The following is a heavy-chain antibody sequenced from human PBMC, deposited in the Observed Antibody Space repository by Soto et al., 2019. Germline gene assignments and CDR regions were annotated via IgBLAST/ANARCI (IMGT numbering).Heavy chain of an antibody. J-gene: IGHJ4*02. CDR3: ARWSYLDY. Sequence: GGYLRLSCARSGFSFGSYALSWVRQAPGKGLEWVSTISGSDGKTFYADSVQGRFSISRDTSQSTLYLQMNSLRADDTAMYYCARWSYLDYWGQGTRVTVSS. D-gene: IGHD3-3*01. CDR2: ISGSDGKT. CDR1: GFSFGSYA. V-gene: IGHV3-23*01.